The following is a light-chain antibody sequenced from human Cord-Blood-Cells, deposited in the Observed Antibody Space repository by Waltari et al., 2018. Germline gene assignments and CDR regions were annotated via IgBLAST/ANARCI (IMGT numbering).Light chain of an antibody. CDR3: QQRSNWLSIT. J-gene: IGKJ5*01. V-gene: IGKV3-11*01. CDR2: DAS. CDR1: QSVSSY. Sequence: EIVLTQSPATLSLSPGERATLSCRASQSVSSYLAWYQQKPGQAPRLLIYDASNRATGIPARFSGSGSGADFTLTISSLEPEDVAVDYCQQRSNWLSITFGQGTRLEIK.